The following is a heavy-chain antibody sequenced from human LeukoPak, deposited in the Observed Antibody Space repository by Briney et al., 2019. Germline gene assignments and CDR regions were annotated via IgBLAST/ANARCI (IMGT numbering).Heavy chain of an antibody. Sequence: GGSLRLSCAASGFTFSSYGMSWVRQAPGKGLEWVSAISGSGGSTYYADSVKDRFTISRDNSKNTLYLQMNSLRAEDTAVYYCAKDQGYCSGGSCYSPDYWGQGTLVTVSS. CDR3: AKDQGYCSGGSCYSPDY. D-gene: IGHD2-15*01. J-gene: IGHJ4*02. CDR2: ISGSGGST. V-gene: IGHV3-23*01. CDR1: GFTFSSYG.